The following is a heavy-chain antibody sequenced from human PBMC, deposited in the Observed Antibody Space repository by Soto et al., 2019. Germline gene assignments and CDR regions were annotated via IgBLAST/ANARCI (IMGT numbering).Heavy chain of an antibody. J-gene: IGHJ6*02. CDR2: ISSSGNTI. CDR3: ASLYCSGTSCRVYYYYGMDV. CDR1: GFTFSDYY. V-gene: IGHV3-11*01. D-gene: IGHD2-2*01. Sequence: GGSLRLSCAASGFTFSDYYMSWIRQAPGKGLEWVSYISSSGNTIYYADSVKGRFTISRDNAKNSLYLQMNSLRVEDTAVYYCASLYCSGTSCRVYYYYGMDVWGQGTTVTVSS.